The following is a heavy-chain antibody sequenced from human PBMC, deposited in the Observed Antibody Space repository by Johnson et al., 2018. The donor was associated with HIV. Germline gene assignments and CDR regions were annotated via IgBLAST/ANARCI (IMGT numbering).Heavy chain of an antibody. Sequence: QVQLVESGGGLVKPGGSLRLSCAASGFTFSDYYMSWIRQAPGKGLEWVSYISSSGSTIYYADSVKGRFSISRDNAKNSLYLQMNSLRAEDTALYYCARVTTYCYGSCCYYSVAVDIWGQGTEVTVSS. CDR3: ARVTTYCYGSCCYYSVAVDI. J-gene: IGHJ3*02. CDR1: GFTFSDYY. CDR2: ISSSGSTI. V-gene: IGHV3-11*04. D-gene: IGHD3-22*01.